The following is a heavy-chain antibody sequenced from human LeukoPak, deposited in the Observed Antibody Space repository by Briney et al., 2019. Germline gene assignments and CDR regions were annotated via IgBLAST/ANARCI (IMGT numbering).Heavy chain of an antibody. CDR1: GGSFSGYY. CDR2: INHSGST. CDR3: ARGGLAPEYYDILTGSNYFDY. J-gene: IGHJ4*02. D-gene: IGHD3-9*01. Sequence: SETLSLTCAVYGGSFSGYYWSWIRQPPGKGLEWIGEINHSGSTNYNPSLKSRVTISVGTSKNQFSLKLSSVTAADTAVYYCARGGLAPEYYDILTGSNYFDYWGQGTLVTVSS. V-gene: IGHV4-34*01.